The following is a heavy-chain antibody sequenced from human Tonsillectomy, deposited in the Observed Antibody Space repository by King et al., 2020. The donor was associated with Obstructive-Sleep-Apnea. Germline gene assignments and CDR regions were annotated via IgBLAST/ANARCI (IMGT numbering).Heavy chain of an antibody. V-gene: IGHV4-4*07. CDR1: GGSISSYS. CDR2: MFTSGST. D-gene: IGHD3-9*01. J-gene: IGHJ6*02. CDR3: ARDVPYDWLVPYYYYGMDV. Sequence: VQLQESGPGLVKPSETLSLTCTVSGGSISSYSWAWIRQPAGEGLEWIGRMFTSGSTNCNPALKSRVTMSVDTSKNQFSLTRSSVTAADTAVYYCARDVPYDWLVPYYYYGMDVWGQGTTVTVSS.